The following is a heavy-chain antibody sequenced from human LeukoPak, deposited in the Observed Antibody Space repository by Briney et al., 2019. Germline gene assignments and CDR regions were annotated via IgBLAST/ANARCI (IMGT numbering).Heavy chain of an antibody. CDR2: INPDSGGT. CDR3: ARGSDSSSFLPFDC. Sequence: GASVKVSCKASGYTFTGYCMHWVRQAPGQGLEWMGWINPDSGGTNYAQQFQGRVTMTRDTSISTAYMELSRLRSDDTGVYYCARGSDSSSFLPFDCWGQGTLVTVSS. J-gene: IGHJ4*02. D-gene: IGHD6-13*01. V-gene: IGHV1-2*02. CDR1: GYTFTGYC.